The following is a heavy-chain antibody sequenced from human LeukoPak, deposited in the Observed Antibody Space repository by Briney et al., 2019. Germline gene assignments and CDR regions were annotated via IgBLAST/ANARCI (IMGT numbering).Heavy chain of an antibody. CDR3: ARGPGIAAAGTDY. CDR1: GFTFSSYG. J-gene: IGHJ4*02. V-gene: IGHV3-33*01. Sequence: GGSLRLSCAASGFTFSSYGMHWVRQAPGKGLEWVAVIWYDGNNKYYADSVKGRFTISRDNSKNTLYLQMNSLRAEDTAVYYCARGPGIAAAGTDYWGQGTLVTVSS. D-gene: IGHD6-13*01. CDR2: IWYDGNNK.